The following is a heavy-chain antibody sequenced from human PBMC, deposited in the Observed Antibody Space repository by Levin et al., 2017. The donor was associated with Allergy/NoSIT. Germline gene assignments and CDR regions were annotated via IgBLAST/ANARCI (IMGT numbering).Heavy chain of an antibody. CDR3: ARDGAPYDILTGHGGYYYGMDV. CDR1: GFTFSSYS. V-gene: IGHV3-21*01. CDR2: ISSSSSYI. Sequence: GESLKISCAASGFTFSSYSMNWVRQAPGKGLEWVSSISSSSSYIYYADSVKGRFTISRDNAKNSLYLQMNSLRAEDTAVYYCARDGAPYDILTGHGGYYYGMDVWGQGTTVTVSS. J-gene: IGHJ6*02. D-gene: IGHD3-9*01.